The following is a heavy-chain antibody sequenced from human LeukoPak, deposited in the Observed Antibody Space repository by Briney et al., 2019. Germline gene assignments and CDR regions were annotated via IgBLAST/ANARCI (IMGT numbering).Heavy chain of an antibody. CDR2: ISGSGGST. D-gene: IGHD1-7*01. V-gene: IGHV3-23*01. CDR3: AKVAPYGNYLFHY. J-gene: IGHJ4*02. CDR1: GFTFRTYA. Sequence: GGSLRLSCAASGFTFRTYAMSWVRQAPGKGLEWVSGISGSGGSTNYADSVKGRFTIARDNSKNTLYLQMNSLGAEDTAVYYCAKVAPYGNYLFHYWGQGTRVTVSS.